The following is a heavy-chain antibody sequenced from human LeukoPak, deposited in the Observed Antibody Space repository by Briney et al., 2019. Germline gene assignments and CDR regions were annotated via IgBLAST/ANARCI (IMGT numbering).Heavy chain of an antibody. D-gene: IGHD5-24*01. CDR1: GFTFRSYS. J-gene: IGHJ3*02. CDR2: ISSRSSYI. V-gene: IGHV3-21*01. Sequence: PGGSLRLSCGASGFTFRSYSMNWVREARGKGVEWVSSISSRSSYIYYVDSVKGRFTISRDNAKNSLYLQMNSLRAEDTAVYYCARLREMATIRSAFDIWGQGTMVTVSS. CDR3: ARLREMATIRSAFDI.